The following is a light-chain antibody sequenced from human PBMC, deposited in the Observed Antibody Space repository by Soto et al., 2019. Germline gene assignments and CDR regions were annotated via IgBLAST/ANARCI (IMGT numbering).Light chain of an antibody. CDR3: SSYAGSNNYV. Sequence: QSALTQPPSASGSPGQSVTISCTGTSSDVGGYNYVSWYQQHPGKAPKLMIYEVCQRASRVPYRFCGSRSGNTVSLTVSGLQAEDEADYYCSSYAGSNNYVFGTGTKVTLL. J-gene: IGLJ1*01. CDR2: EVC. CDR1: SSDVGGYNY. V-gene: IGLV2-8*01.